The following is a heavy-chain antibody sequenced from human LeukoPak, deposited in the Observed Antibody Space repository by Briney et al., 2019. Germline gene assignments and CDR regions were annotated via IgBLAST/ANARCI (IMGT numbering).Heavy chain of an antibody. CDR1: GGSFSGYY. D-gene: IGHD2-2*02. J-gene: IGHJ6*03. CDR3: ARGPAGRCSSTSCYTPGYYYYMDV. Sequence: SETLSLTCAVYGGSFSGYYWSRIRQPPGKGLGWIGEINHSGSTNYNPSLKSRVTISVDTSKNQFSLKLSSVTAADTAVYYCARGPAGRCSSTSCYTPGYYYYMDVWAKGPRSPSP. V-gene: IGHV4-34*01. CDR2: INHSGST.